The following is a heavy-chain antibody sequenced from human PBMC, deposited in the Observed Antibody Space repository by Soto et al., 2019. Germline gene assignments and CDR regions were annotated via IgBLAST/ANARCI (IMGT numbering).Heavy chain of an antibody. CDR2: INAGTGIA. J-gene: IGHJ4*02. D-gene: IGHD1-1*01. V-gene: IGHV1-3*01. CDR1: GYTFTRYA. Sequence: GASVKVSCKASGYTFTRYAIHWVRQAPGQGLEWLGWINAGTGIATYSQRFQGRVTITSDTSATISYMELSSLTSEDTAVYFCARDLWNAPDYWGQGTLVTVS. CDR3: ARDLWNAPDY.